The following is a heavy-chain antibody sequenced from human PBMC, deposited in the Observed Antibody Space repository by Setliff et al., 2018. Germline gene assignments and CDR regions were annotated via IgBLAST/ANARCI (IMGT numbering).Heavy chain of an antibody. V-gene: IGHV1-46*03. CDR2: INPSGGLT. D-gene: IGHD6-6*01. Sequence: ASVKVSCKASGYTLSKYYMHWVRQAPGQGLEWMGIINPSGGLTKYAQKFQGRVTMTSDTSTNTVYLEVSSLRSEDTAVYFCARDRAARPPNSYYYYMDVWGKGTTVTVSS. J-gene: IGHJ6*03. CDR3: ARDRAARPPNSYYYYMDV. CDR1: GYTLSKYY.